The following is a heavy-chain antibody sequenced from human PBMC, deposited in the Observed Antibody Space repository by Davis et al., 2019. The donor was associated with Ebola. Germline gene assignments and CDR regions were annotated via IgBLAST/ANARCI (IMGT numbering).Heavy chain of an antibody. CDR2: ISSSSSYI. CDR1: GFTFSSYS. Sequence: GESLKISCAASGFTFSSYSMNWVRQAPGKGLEWVSSISSSSSYIYYADSVKGRFTISRDNAKNSLYLQMNSLRAEDTAVYYCTRVWLLRFVTTDYWGQGTLVTVSS. V-gene: IGHV3-21*01. J-gene: IGHJ4*02. CDR3: TRVWLLRFVTTDY. D-gene: IGHD2-15*01.